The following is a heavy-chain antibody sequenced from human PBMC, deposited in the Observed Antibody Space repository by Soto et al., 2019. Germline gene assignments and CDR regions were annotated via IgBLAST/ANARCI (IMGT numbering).Heavy chain of an antibody. Sequence: ADTLSLTCTVSGDSVNSGSYYWIGMRQPPGKGLECLGDIYYIGSTNDNPSLKNRATISLDTSKNHYSLKLTSATAADTAGYYCARKVIRGVSDAMDVWGQGTLVTVSS. CDR3: ARKVIRGVSDAMDV. CDR1: GDSVNSGSYY. V-gene: IGHV4-61*03. CDR2: IYYIGST. J-gene: IGHJ6*02. D-gene: IGHD3-10*01.